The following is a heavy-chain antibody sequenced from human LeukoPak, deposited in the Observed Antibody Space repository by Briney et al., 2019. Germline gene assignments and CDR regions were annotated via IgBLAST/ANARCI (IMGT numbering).Heavy chain of an antibody. CDR1: GGSFSGYY. CDR2: INHSGST. V-gene: IGHV4-34*01. D-gene: IGHD1-26*01. CDR3: ARGPDPGKVGAAIYYYYGMDV. J-gene: IGHJ6*02. Sequence: PSETLSLTCAVYGGSFSGYYWSWIRQPPGKGLEWIGEINHSGSTNYNRSLKSRVTISVDTSKNQFSLKLSSVTAADTAVYYCARGPDPGKVGAAIYYYYGMDVWGQGTTVTVSS.